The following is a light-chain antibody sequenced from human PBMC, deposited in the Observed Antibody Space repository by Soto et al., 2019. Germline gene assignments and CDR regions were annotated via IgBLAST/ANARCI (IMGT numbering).Light chain of an antibody. CDR2: GNS. CDR3: QSYDSSLSGWV. CDR1: RSNIGAGYD. V-gene: IGLV1-40*01. J-gene: IGLJ3*02. Sequence: QSVLTQPPAVAGAPVQRVSISCTGSRSNIGAGYDVHWYQQLPGTAPKLPIYGNSNRPSGVPDRFSGSKSGTSASLAITGLQAEDEADYYCQSYDSSLSGWVFGGGTKVTVL.